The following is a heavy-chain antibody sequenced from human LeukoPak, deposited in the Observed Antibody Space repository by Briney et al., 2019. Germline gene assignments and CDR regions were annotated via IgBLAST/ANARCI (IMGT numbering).Heavy chain of an antibody. CDR2: IRSKAYGGTT. J-gene: IGHJ4*02. Sequence: GGSLRLSCTASGFTFGDYAMSWFRQAPGKGLEWVGFIRSKAYGGTTEYAASVKGRFTISRDDSKSIAYLQMNSLKTEDTAVYYCTRGVGGIAVAGTGDYFDYWGQGTLVTVSS. V-gene: IGHV3-49*03. CDR1: GFTFGDYA. CDR3: TRGVGGIAVAGTGDYFDY. D-gene: IGHD6-19*01.